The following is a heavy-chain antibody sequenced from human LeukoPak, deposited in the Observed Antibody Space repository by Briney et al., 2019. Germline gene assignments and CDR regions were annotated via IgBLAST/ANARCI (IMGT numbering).Heavy chain of an antibody. CDR3: AKDYDFWSGPNLYFDY. V-gene: IGHV3-21*04. CDR1: GFTFSTYS. Sequence: PGGSLRLSCAASGFTFSTYSMNWVRQAPGKGLEWVSSISSNNRYIYYADSVKGRFTISRDNSKNTLYLQMNSLRAEDTAVYYCAKDYDFWSGPNLYFDYWGQGTLVIVSS. D-gene: IGHD3-3*01. CDR2: ISSNNRYI. J-gene: IGHJ4*02.